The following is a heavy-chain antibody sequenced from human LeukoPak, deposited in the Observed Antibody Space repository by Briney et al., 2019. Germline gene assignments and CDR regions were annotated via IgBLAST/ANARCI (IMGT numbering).Heavy chain of an antibody. D-gene: IGHD6-13*01. V-gene: IGHV3-9*01. Sequence: GGSLRLSCVASGFTFDDYAMHWVRQAPGKGLEWVSGISWNSGSIGYADSVKGRFTISRDNAKNSLYLQMNSLRAEDTALYYCAKDTAAADAFDIWGQGTMVTVSS. CDR3: AKDTAAADAFDI. J-gene: IGHJ3*02. CDR2: ISWNSGSI. CDR1: GFTFDDYA.